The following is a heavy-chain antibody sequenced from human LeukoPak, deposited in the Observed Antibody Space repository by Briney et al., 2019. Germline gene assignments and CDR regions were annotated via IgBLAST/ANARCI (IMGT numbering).Heavy chain of an antibody. Sequence: GRSLRLSCAASGLAFSTQGMHWVRQAPGKGLEWVAVIWYDGSNKYYADSVKGRFTISRDNSNNTLYLQMNSLRAEDTAVYYCARDLRKGSYMDVWGKGTTVTVSS. J-gene: IGHJ6*03. CDR2: IWYDGSNK. CDR3: ARDLRKGSYMDV. V-gene: IGHV3-33*01. CDR1: GLAFSTQG.